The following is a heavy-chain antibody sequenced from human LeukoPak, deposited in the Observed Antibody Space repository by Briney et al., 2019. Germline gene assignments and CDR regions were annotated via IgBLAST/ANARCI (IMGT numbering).Heavy chain of an antibody. CDR3: ARAGAPHTVDY. D-gene: IGHD1-26*01. CDR1: GFTFSSYG. Sequence: GGSLRLSCAASGFTFSSYGMHWVRQGPGKGLEWVANINQDGSEKYYVDSVKGRFTISRDNAKNSLYLQANSLRAEDTAVYYCARAGAPHTVDYWGQGTLVTVSS. CDR2: INQDGSEK. V-gene: IGHV3-7*01. J-gene: IGHJ4*02.